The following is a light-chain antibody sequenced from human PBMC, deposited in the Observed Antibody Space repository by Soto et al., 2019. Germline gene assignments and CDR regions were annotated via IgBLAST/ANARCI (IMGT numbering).Light chain of an antibody. Sequence: EIVLKQSPSTLSLSTGERATLSCRASQSVSSYLAWYQQKPGQAPRLLIYDASRRATGIPDRFSGSGSGTDFTLTISGLEPEDFAVYYCQQYDSSPPWTFGQGTKVDIK. CDR1: QSVSSY. J-gene: IGKJ1*01. V-gene: IGKV3-20*01. CDR2: DAS. CDR3: QQYDSSPPWT.